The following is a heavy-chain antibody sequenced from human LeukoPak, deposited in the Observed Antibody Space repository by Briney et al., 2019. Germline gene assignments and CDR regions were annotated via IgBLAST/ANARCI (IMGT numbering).Heavy chain of an antibody. CDR3: ARDRSYYGDAFDV. V-gene: IGHV3-7*01. J-gene: IGHJ3*01. D-gene: IGHD1-26*01. Sequence: PGGSLRLSCAASGFTFENYWMTWVRQAPGKGLEWVATIKGDRSEKFHVDSVKGRITISRDNANNSLSLQMNSLRVEDTAVYYCARDRSYYGDAFDVWGQGTKVTVSS. CDR1: GFTFENYW. CDR2: IKGDRSEK.